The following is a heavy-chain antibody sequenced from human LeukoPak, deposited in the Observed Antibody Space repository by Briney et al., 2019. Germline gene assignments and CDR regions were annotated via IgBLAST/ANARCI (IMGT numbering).Heavy chain of an antibody. Sequence: PGGSLRLSRTVSGFTVSSNSMSWVRQAPGKGLEWVSFISNTAETHYSDSVKGRFTISRDSSKNTLYLQMNSLRAEDTAVYYCARRAGIYSHPYDYWGQGTLVTVSS. CDR1: GFTVSSNS. D-gene: IGHD1-14*01. CDR2: ISNTAET. V-gene: IGHV3-53*01. J-gene: IGHJ4*02. CDR3: ARRAGIYSHPYDY.